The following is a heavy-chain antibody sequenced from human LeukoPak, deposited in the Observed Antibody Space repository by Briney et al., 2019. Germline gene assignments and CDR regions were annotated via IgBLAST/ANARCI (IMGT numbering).Heavy chain of an antibody. CDR1: GGSFSGYY. CDR2: INHSGST. J-gene: IGHJ4*02. V-gene: IGHV4-34*01. CDR3: VIGYYYHY. Sequence: PSETLSLTCAVYGGSFSGYYWSWIRQPPGKGLEWIGEINHSGSTNYNPPLKSRVTISVDTSKNQFSLKLSSVTAADTAVYYCVIGYYYHYWGQGTLVTVSS.